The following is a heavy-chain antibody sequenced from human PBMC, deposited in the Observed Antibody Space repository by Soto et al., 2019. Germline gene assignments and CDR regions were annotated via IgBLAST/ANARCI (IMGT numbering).Heavy chain of an antibody. D-gene: IGHD3-3*01. CDR3: ARVLRFLEWSPIRGYYYYGMDV. CDR1: GDSVSSNSAA. CDR2: TYYRSKWYN. J-gene: IGHJ6*02. V-gene: IGHV6-1*01. Sequence: SQTLSLTCAISGDSVSSNSAAWNWIRQSPSRGLEWLGRTYYRSKWYNDYAVSVKSRITINPDTSKNQFSLQLNSVTPEDTAVYYCARVLRFLEWSPIRGYYYYGMDVWGQGTKVTVYS.